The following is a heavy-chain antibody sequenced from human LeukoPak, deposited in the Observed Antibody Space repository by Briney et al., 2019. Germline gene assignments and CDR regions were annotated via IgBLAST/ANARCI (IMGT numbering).Heavy chain of an antibody. CDR3: AREPYGSSGTFDY. Sequence: SETLSLTCAVYGGSFSGYYWSWIRQPPGKGLEWIGEINHSGSTNYNPSLKSRVTISVDTSKDQFSLKLSSVTAADTAVYYCAREPYGSSGTFDYWGQGTLVTVSS. CDR1: GGSFSGYY. D-gene: IGHD3-22*01. V-gene: IGHV4-34*01. J-gene: IGHJ4*02. CDR2: INHSGST.